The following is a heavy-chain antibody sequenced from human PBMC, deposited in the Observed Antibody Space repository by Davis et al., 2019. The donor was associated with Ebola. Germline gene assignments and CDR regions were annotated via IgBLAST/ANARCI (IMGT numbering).Heavy chain of an antibody. CDR1: GYTFTSYY. CDR3: AREDVVVTAPAGDY. Sequence: AASVKVSCKASGYTFTSYYMHWVRQAPGQGLEWMGIINPSGGSTSYAQKFQGRVTITADKSTSTAYMELSSLRSEDTAVYYCAREDVVVTAPAGDYWGQGTLVTVSS. J-gene: IGHJ4*02. CDR2: INPSGGST. V-gene: IGHV1-46*01. D-gene: IGHD2-21*02.